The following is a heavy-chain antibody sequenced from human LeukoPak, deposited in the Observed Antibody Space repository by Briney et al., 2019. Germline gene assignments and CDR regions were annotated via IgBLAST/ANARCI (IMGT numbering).Heavy chain of an antibody. V-gene: IGHV3-21*01. CDR2: ISTGSSYI. J-gene: IGHJ6*02. D-gene: IGHD2-2*01. CDR3: ARDCSSTSCYVFWEPGYGMDV. CDR1: GFISSSYS. Sequence: GGSLRLSCATSGFISSSYSMNWVRQAPGKGLEWVSSISTGSSYIYYADSVKGRFTISRDNAKTSLYLQMNSLRAEDTAVYYCARDCSSTSCYVFWEPGYGMDVWGQGTAVTVSS.